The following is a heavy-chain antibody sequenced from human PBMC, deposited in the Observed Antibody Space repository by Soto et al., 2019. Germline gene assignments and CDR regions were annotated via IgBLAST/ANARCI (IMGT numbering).Heavy chain of an antibody. J-gene: IGHJ4*02. CDR1: GFTFSSYA. D-gene: IGHD4-17*01. Sequence: GGSLRLSCAASGFTFSSYAMSWVRQAPGKGLEWVSAISGSGGSTYYADSVKGRFTISRDNSKNTLYLQMNSLGAEDTAVYYCAKAARSMTTSSHFDYWGQGTLVTVSS. V-gene: IGHV3-23*01. CDR3: AKAARSMTTSSHFDY. CDR2: ISGSGGST.